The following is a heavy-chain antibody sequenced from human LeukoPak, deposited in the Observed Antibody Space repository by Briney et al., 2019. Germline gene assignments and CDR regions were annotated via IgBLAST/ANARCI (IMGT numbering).Heavy chain of an antibody. Sequence: GGTLRLSCAASGFTFSGYGMSWVRQAPGKGLEWVSAIGGSGGSTYYADSVKGRFTISRDNSKNTLYLQMNSLRAEDTAVYYCAELGITMIGGVWGKGTTVTISS. CDR2: IGGSGGST. CDR1: GFTFSGYG. V-gene: IGHV3-23*01. D-gene: IGHD3-10*02. J-gene: IGHJ6*04. CDR3: AELGITMIGGV.